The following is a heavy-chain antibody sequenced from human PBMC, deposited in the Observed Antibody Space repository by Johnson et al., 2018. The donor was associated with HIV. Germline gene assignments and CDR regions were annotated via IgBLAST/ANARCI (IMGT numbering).Heavy chain of an antibody. CDR2: ISYDGSDK. CDR1: GFTFSSYG. CDR3: AKDIGGSAAAQGAFDI. V-gene: IGHV3-30*18. D-gene: IGHD6-13*01. J-gene: IGHJ3*02. Sequence: HVHLVESGGGLVQPGGSLRLSCAASGFTFSSYGMNWVRQAPGKGLEWVAVISYDGSDKYYADSVKGRFTISRDNSKNTLYLQMNSLRAEDTALYYCAKDIGGSAAAQGAFDIWGQGTMVTVSS.